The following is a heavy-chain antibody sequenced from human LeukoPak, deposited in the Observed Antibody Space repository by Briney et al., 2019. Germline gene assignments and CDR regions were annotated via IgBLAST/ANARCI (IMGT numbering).Heavy chain of an antibody. J-gene: IGHJ5*02. CDR3: ARRDYAAWFDP. CDR2: VYYSGST. CDR1: GDSNTSGAFY. Sequence: PSETLSLTCIVPGDSNTSGAFYWAWIRQSPGKGLEWIGNVYYSGSTQYNPSLRGRVSISMDKTKNQFSLNLNSVSVTDTATYDCARRDYAAWFDPWGQGTLVTVSS. D-gene: IGHD4/OR15-4a*01. V-gene: IGHV4-39*01.